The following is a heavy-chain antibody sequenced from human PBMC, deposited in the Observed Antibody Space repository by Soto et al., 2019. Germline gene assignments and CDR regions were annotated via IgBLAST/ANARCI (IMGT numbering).Heavy chain of an antibody. Sequence: PGESLKISCKGSGYTFTSYWIAWVRQMPGKGLEWMGIIYPGDSDTTYSPSFQGQVTISADKSLGTASLQWSSLRASDTAMYYCARQYCSGGSCYHPDYWGQGTLVTVSS. CDR3: ARQYCSGGSCYHPDY. V-gene: IGHV5-51*01. J-gene: IGHJ4*02. CDR1: GYTFTSYW. CDR2: IYPGDSDT. D-gene: IGHD2-15*01.